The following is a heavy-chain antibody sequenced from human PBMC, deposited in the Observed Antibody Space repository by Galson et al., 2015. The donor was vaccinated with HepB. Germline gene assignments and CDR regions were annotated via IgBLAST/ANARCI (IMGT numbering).Heavy chain of an antibody. V-gene: IGHV1-18*01. Sequence: SVKVSCKASGYTFTSYGISWVRQAPGQGLEWMGWISAYNGNTNYAQKLQGRVTMTTDTSTSTAYMELRSLRSDDTAVYYCARDRDESHDYGDYVFDYWGQGTLVTVSS. CDR3: ARDRDESHDYGDYVFDY. CDR2: ISAYNGNT. D-gene: IGHD4-17*01. CDR1: GYTFTSYG. J-gene: IGHJ4*02.